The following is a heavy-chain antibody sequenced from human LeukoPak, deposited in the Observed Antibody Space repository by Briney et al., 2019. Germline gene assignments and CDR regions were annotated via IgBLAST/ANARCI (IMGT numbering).Heavy chain of an antibody. V-gene: IGHV3-23*01. CDR1: GFTFSSYA. J-gene: IGHJ4*02. Sequence: GGSLRLSCAASGFTFSSYAMSWVRQAPGKGLEWVSAISGSGGSTYYADSVKGRFTISRDNSKSTLDLQMNSLRLEDTAVYYCAKDRYSTSSTFTINPFDYWGQGILVTVSS. CDR2: ISGSGGST. D-gene: IGHD2-2*01. CDR3: AKDRYSTSSTFTINPFDY.